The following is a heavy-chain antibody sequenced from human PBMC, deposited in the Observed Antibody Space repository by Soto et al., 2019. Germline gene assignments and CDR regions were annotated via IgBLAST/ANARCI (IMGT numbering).Heavy chain of an antibody. Sequence: QVQLVQSGAEVKKPGSSVKVSCKASGGTFSSYSINWVRQAPGQGLEWMGEIIPIFGTANYAQKFQGRVTITADESTSTAYMELSSRRSEDTAVYYCARDGGRHSGGIDYWGQGTRVTVSS. D-gene: IGHD1-26*01. V-gene: IGHV1-69*01. CDR1: GGTFSSYS. CDR3: ARDGGRHSGGIDY. CDR2: IIPIFGTA. J-gene: IGHJ4*02.